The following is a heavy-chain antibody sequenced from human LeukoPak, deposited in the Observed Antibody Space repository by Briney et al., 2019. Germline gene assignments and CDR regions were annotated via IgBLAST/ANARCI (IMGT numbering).Heavy chain of an antibody. J-gene: IGHJ4*02. CDR3: AKDGPLASHFDY. CDR1: GFTFSNFA. Sequence: GGSLRLSCAASGFTFSNFAMSWVRQAPGKGLEWVSSITSDTSTYYADSVKGRFTISRDNSKNTLYLQMNSLRAEDTAVYYCAKDGPLASHFDYWGQGTLVTVSS. D-gene: IGHD5-12*01. V-gene: IGHV3-23*01. CDR2: ITSDTST.